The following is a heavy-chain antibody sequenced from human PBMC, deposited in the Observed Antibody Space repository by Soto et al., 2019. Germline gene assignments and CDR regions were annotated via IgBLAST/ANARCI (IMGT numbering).Heavy chain of an antibody. V-gene: IGHV4-59*08. J-gene: IGHJ4*02. CDR2: IYYSGTT. CDR1: GGSINNYY. D-gene: IGHD5-12*01. CDR3: ARGNPGYSGYFDY. Sequence: SETLSLTCSVSGGSINNYYWSWIRQPPGKGLEWIGYIYYSGTTNYNPSLKSRVTISVDTSKNQFSLKLSSVTAADTAVYYCARGNPGYSGYFDYWGQGTLVTVSS.